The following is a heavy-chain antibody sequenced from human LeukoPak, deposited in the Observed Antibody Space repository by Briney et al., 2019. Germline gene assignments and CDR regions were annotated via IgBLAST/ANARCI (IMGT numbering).Heavy chain of an antibody. CDR3: ARVSSGSYYLGFDY. V-gene: IGHV3-64*02. D-gene: IGHD1-26*01. Sequence: GGSLRLSCAASGFTFSSYAMHWVRQAPGKGLEYVSAISSNGGSTYYADSVRGRFTISRDNSKNTLYLQMGSLRAEDMAVYFCARVSSGSYYLGFDYWGQGTLVTVSS. CDR2: ISSNGGST. J-gene: IGHJ4*02. CDR1: GFTFSSYA.